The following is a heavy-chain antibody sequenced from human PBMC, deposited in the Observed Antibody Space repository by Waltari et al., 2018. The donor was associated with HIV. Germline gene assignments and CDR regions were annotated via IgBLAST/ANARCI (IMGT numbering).Heavy chain of an antibody. CDR2: IKSKRDGGAT. D-gene: IGHD5-12*01. J-gene: IGHJ3*01. V-gene: IGHV3-15*01. CDR1: QLTFEDVW. Sequence: EVQVVESGGGLVKPGGSLRVSCASFQLTFEDVWMTRVRQAPGKGLEWVGRIKSKRDGGATDYAASVKGRFVISRDDSQNTLYLQMSGLRTEDTAMYYCTTGGYPTEAFDVWGQGTMVTVSP. CDR3: TTGGYPTEAFDV.